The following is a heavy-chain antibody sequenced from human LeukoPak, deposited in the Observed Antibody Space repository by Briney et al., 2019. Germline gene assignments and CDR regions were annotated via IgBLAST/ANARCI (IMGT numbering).Heavy chain of an antibody. CDR1: GYSISSGYY. CDR2: IYTSGGT. J-gene: IGHJ4*02. Sequence: PSETLSLTCAVSGYSISSGYYWGWIRQPPGKGLEWIGSIYTSGGTNYNPSLKSRVTMSVDTSKNQFSLKLSSVTAADTAVYYCARESGFWSGYSFDYWGQGTLVTVSS. D-gene: IGHD3-3*01. V-gene: IGHV4-38-2*02. CDR3: ARESGFWSGYSFDY.